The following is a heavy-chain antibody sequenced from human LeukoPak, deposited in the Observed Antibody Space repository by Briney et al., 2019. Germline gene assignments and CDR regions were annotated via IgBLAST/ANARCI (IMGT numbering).Heavy chain of an antibody. V-gene: IGHV3-30*03. Sequence: TGGSLRLSCAASGFTFSSYGMHWVRQAPGKGLEWVAVISYDGSNKYYADSVKGRFTISRDNSKNTLYLQMNSLRAEDTAVYYCAIGEYFDYWGQGTLVTVSS. CDR1: GFTFSSYG. J-gene: IGHJ4*02. CDR2: ISYDGSNK. CDR3: AIGEYFDY.